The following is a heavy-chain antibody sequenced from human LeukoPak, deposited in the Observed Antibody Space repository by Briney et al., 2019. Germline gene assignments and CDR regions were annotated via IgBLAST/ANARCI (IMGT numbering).Heavy chain of an antibody. CDR3: ARGDLNGALYAWLLY. CDR2: INTNTGNP. D-gene: IGHD2-8*02. Sequence: GASVKVSCKASGYTFTSYAMNWVRQAPGQGLEWMGWINTNTGNPTYAQGFTGRFVFSLDTSVSTAYLQISSLKAEDTAVYYCARGDLNGALYAWLLYWGQGTLVTASS. V-gene: IGHV7-4-1*02. J-gene: IGHJ4*02. CDR1: GYTFTSYA.